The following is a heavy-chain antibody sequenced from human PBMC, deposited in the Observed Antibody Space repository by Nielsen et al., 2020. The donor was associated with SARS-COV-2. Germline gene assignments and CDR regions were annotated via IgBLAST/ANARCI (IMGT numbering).Heavy chain of an antibody. V-gene: IGHV3-21*01. CDR1: GFTFSSYT. J-gene: IGHJ6*02. Sequence: GGSLRLSCAASGFTFSSYTMNWVRQAPGKGLEWVSSISSSSTYIYYADSVKGRFTISRDNAKNSLYLQMTSLRAEDTAVYYCARVRGVMGGYGMDVWGQGTTVTVSS. CDR2: ISSSSTYI. D-gene: IGHD3-10*01. CDR3: ARVRGVMGGYGMDV.